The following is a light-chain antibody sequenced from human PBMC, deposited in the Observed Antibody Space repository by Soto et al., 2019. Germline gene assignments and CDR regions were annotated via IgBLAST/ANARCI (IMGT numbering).Light chain of an antibody. CDR2: AAS. Sequence: IQMTQSPSSLSASVGDRVTITCRASQSISSYLNWYQQKPGKAPKLLIYAASRLQSGVPSRFSGSGSGTDFTLTISSLQPEDFATYYCLQDYGYPRAFGQGTRVEIK. J-gene: IGKJ1*01. CDR3: LQDYGYPRA. CDR1: QSISSY. V-gene: IGKV1-6*01.